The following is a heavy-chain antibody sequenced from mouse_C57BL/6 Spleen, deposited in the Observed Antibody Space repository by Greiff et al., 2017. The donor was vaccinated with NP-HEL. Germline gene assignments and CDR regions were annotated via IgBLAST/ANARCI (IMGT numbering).Heavy chain of an antibody. Sequence: QVQLQQPGAELVKPGASVKLSCKASGYTFTSYWMHWVKQRPGQGLEWIGMIHPNSGSTNYNEKFKSKATLTVDKTSSTAYMQLSSLTSEDSAVYYCAKRGRDDYPYAMGYWGQGTSVTVSS. CDR3: AKRGRDDYPYAMGY. D-gene: IGHD2-4*01. CDR2: IHPNSGST. CDR1: GYTFTSYW. J-gene: IGHJ4*01. V-gene: IGHV1-64*01.